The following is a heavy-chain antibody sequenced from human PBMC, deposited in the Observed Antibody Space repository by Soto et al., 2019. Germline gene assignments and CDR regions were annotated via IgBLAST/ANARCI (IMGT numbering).Heavy chain of an antibody. D-gene: IGHD5-12*01. J-gene: IGHJ4*02. V-gene: IGHV2-5*02. CDR2: VYWDDDI. CDR1: GFSLSTRGVG. Sequence: QITLKESGPTLVKPTQILTLTCTFYGFSLSTRGVGVGWIRQPPGKALEWLALVYWDDDIWYSPSLKSRLTITTDTSKHQVVLTMTNMDPVDTDTYYCAHGPDGYKYYFNYWGQGTLVTVSS. CDR3: AHGPDGYKYYFNY.